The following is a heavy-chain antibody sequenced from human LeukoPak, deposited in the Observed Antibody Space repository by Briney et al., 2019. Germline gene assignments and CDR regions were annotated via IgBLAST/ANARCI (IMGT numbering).Heavy chain of an antibody. J-gene: IGHJ4*02. Sequence: GGSLRLSCAASGFTFSNSWMHWVRQVPGKGLLWVSRISGDGSSSIYADSVKGRFTISRDNAKNTLYLQMNSLRAEDTAVYYCARMATAFDYWGQGTLVTVSS. CDR2: ISGDGSSS. D-gene: IGHD1-1*01. V-gene: IGHV3-74*01. CDR1: GFTFSNSW. CDR3: ARMATAFDY.